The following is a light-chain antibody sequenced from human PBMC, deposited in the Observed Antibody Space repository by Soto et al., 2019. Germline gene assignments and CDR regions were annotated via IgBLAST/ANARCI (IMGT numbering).Light chain of an antibody. J-gene: IGKJ1*01. CDR2: KAS. CDR1: QSISSW. V-gene: IGKV1-5*03. CDR3: QQYKSYSQS. Sequence: DIQMTQSPSTLSASVGDRVTITCRASQSISSWLAWYQQKPGKAPKLLIYKASSLESGVPSRFSGSGSGTEFTLTISSLQPDECASYYCQQYKSYSQSFGQGTKVEIK.